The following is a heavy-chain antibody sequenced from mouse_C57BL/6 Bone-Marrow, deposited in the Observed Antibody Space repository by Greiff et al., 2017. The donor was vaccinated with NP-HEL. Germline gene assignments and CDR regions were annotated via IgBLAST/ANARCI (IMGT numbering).Heavy chain of an antibody. V-gene: IGHV1-20*01. D-gene: IGHD1-1*01. Sequence: EVQLQQSGPELVKPGDSVKISCKASGYSFTGYFMNWVMQSHGKSLEWIGRINPYNGDTFYNQKFKGKATLTVDKSSSTAHMELRSLTSEDSAVYYCARREDYGSSVYFDVWGTGTTVTVSS. J-gene: IGHJ1*03. CDR1: GYSFTGYF. CDR2: INPYNGDT. CDR3: ARREDYGSSVYFDV.